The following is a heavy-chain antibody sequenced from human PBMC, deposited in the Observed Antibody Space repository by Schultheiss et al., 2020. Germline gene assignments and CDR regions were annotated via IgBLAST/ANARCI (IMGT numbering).Heavy chain of an antibody. Sequence: GGSLRLSCAASGFTFSRYWMIWVRQAPGKGLEWVANIKQDGSEEYYVDSVKGRFTISRDNAKNSLYLQMNSLRAEDTAVYYCARDNNIWGSYPGVDYMDVWGKGTTVTVSS. CDR3: ARDNNIWGSYPGVDYMDV. CDR2: IKQDGSEE. V-gene: IGHV3-7*01. J-gene: IGHJ6*03. D-gene: IGHD3-16*01. CDR1: GFTFSRYW.